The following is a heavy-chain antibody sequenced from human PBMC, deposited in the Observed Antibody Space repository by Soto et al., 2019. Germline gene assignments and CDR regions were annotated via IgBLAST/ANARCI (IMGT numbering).Heavy chain of an antibody. J-gene: IGHJ4*02. CDR2: IFHSGSS. V-gene: IGHV4-59*02. CDR3: GSAPGLGVAHIDY. CDR1: GGSVTGFY. D-gene: IGHD6-19*01. Sequence: SETLSLTCTVSGGSVTGFYWSWIRQPPGKGLEWIGYIFHSGSSNYNPSLKSRVTISVDTSKSQISLRLTSVTAADTAVYYCGSAPGLGVAHIDYWGQGTLVTVSS.